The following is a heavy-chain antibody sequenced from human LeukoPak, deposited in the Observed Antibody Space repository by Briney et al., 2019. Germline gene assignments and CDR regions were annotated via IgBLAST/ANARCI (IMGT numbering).Heavy chain of an antibody. V-gene: IGHV4-59*12. CDR2: IYYTGST. CDR3: ARGSMTAVTMVSFDY. D-gene: IGHD4-17*01. CDR1: GASISSYY. Sequence: SETLSLTCIVSGASISSYYWSWIRQPPGKGLEWIGYIYYTGSTNYNPSLKSRVTISVDTSKNQFSLKLSSVTAADTAVYYCARGSMTAVTMVSFDYWGQGTLVTVSS. J-gene: IGHJ4*02.